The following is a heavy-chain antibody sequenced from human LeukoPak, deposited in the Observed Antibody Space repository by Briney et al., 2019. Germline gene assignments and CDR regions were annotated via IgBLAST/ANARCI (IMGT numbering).Heavy chain of an antibody. J-gene: IGHJ3*02. CDR1: GFTFSSYA. Sequence: PGGSLRLSCAASGFTFSSYAMSWVRQAPGKGLEWVSAISGSGGSTYYADSVKGRFTISRDNSKNTLYLQMNSLRAEDTAVYYCAKYVSSSWYGDDAFDIRGQGTMVTVSS. CDR2: ISGSGGST. D-gene: IGHD6-13*01. CDR3: AKYVSSSWYGDDAFDI. V-gene: IGHV3-23*01.